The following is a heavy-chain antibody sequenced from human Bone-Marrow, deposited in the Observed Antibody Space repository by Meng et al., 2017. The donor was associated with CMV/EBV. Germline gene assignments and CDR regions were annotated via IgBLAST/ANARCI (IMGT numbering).Heavy chain of an antibody. CDR2: IKEDGSEK. Sequence: GGSLRLSCAASGFTFSSYGIHWVRQAPGKGLEWVANIKEDGSEKYYVDSVRGRFTISRDNTKKSLFLQMNSLRAEDTALYYCARDLGWNYVLYYYGMDVWGQGTTVTVSS. V-gene: IGHV3-7*03. D-gene: IGHD1-7*01. CDR3: ARDLGWNYVLYYYGMDV. J-gene: IGHJ6*02. CDR1: GFTFSSYG.